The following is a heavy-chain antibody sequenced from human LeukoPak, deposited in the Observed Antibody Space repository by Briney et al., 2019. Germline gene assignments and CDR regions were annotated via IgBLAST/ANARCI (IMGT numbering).Heavy chain of an antibody. D-gene: IGHD5-18*01. CDR1: GYTFTGYY. CDR2: INPNSGGT. Sequence: ASVKVSCKASGYTFTGYYMHWVRQAPGQGLEWMGRINPNSGGTNYAQKFQGRVTMTKDTSISTAYMELSRLRSDDTAVYYCARELGEYSYGPLTYWGQGTLVTVSS. J-gene: IGHJ4*02. V-gene: IGHV1-2*06. CDR3: ARELGEYSYGPLTY.